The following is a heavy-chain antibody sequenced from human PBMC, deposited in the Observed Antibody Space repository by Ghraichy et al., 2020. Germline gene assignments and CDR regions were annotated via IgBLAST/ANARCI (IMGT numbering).Heavy chain of an antibody. CDR2: IRYDGSNK. CDR1: GFTFSSYG. J-gene: IGHJ4*02. D-gene: IGHD6-19*01. Sequence: GESLNISCAASGFTFSSYGMHWVRQAPGKGLEWVAFIRYDGSNKYYADSVKGRFTISRDNSKNTLYLQMNSLRAEDTAVYYCAKDFWDLAVAGSFDYWGQGTLVTVSS. V-gene: IGHV3-30*02. CDR3: AKDFWDLAVAGSFDY.